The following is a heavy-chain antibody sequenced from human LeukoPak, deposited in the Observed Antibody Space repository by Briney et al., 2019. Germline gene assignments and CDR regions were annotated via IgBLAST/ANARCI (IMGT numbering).Heavy chain of an antibody. CDR1: GDSISSYY. D-gene: IGHD6-6*01. CDR2: IYNSGST. V-gene: IGHV4-59*01. J-gene: IGHJ5*02. CDR3: ARAYSSSSWGWFDP. Sequence: SETLSLTCTVSGDSISSYYWSWIRQLLGKGLESIGYIYNSGSTNYIPSLKSRVTISVDTSKNQFSLKLSSVTAADTAVYYCARAYSSSSWGWFDPWGQGTLVTVSS.